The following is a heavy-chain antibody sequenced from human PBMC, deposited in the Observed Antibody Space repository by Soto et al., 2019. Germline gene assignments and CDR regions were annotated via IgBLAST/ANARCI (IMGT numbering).Heavy chain of an antibody. CDR3: ARDGVAAGNINFDY. CDR2: ISGDSGNT. V-gene: IGHV1-3*01. CDR1: GYMFTNSA. Sequence: GSVKGSFKASGYMFTNSAMHWLRQAPGQRLEWMGWISGDSGNTKYSPKLQDRVTITRDTSASTAYMELSSLRSEDTALYYCARDGVAAGNINFDYWGQGTLVTVSS. D-gene: IGHD6-19*01. J-gene: IGHJ4*01.